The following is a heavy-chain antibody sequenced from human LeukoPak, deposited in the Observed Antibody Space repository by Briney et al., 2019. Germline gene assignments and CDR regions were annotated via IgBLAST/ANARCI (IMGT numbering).Heavy chain of an antibody. V-gene: IGHV1-18*01. Sequence: ASVKVSCKASGYTFTSYGISWVRQAPGQGLEWMGWISAYNGNTNCAQKLQGRVTMTTDTSTSTAYMELRSLRSDDTAVYYCARVARYFDWLLNYYYMDVWGKGTTVTISS. D-gene: IGHD3-9*01. CDR3: ARVARYFDWLLNYYYMDV. J-gene: IGHJ6*03. CDR1: GYTFTSYG. CDR2: ISAYNGNT.